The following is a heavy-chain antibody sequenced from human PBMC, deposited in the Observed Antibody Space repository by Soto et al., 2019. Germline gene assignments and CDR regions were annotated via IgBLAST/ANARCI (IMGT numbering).Heavy chain of an antibody. CDR1: GGSISSSSYY. D-gene: IGHD3-22*01. J-gene: IGHJ6*02. V-gene: IGHV4-39*01. CDR3: AGGDYYHSSGYYFYYYTMDV. CDR2: VYYGGST. Sequence: SETLSLTCTVSGGSISSSSYYWGWIRQPPGKGLEWIGNVYYGGSTYYNPSLKSRVTISVETSKSQFSLKLSSVTDADTAVYYCAGGDYYHSSGYYFYYYTMDVWGQGTTVTVSS.